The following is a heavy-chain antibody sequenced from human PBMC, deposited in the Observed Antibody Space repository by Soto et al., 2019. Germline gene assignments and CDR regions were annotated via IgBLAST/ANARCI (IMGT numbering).Heavy chain of an antibody. CDR3: VRERSSGYYFDY. D-gene: IGHD3-22*01. J-gene: IGHJ4*02. V-gene: IGHV4-31*02. CDR1: GGSISSGGYY. CDR2: IYYSGNT. Sequence: LCGGSISSGGYYWSWICQHPGKGLEWIGYIYYSGNTHYNPSLKSRVTISVDTSKNQFSLNLSSVTAADTTVYYCVRERSSGYYFDYWGQGTLVTVSS.